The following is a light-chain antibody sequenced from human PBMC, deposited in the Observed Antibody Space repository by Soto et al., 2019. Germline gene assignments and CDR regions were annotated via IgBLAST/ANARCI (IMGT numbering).Light chain of an antibody. CDR3: QQYNGYSWT. V-gene: IGKV1-5*01. CDR2: DAS. Sequence: DIQMTQSPSTLSASVGDRVAITCRASQSISQWVAWYQQKPGRAPELLIYDASRLKSGVPSRFSGSGSGTEFSLTITSLQPDDSEMYYCQQYNGYSWTLGRGTKVDIK. CDR1: QSISQW. J-gene: IGKJ1*01.